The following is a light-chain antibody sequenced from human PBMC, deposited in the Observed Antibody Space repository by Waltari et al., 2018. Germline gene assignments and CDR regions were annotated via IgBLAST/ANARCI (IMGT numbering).Light chain of an antibody. V-gene: IGLV2-14*01. J-gene: IGLJ3*02. Sequence: QSALTQPASVSGSPGQSITISCTGTSSAIGDYSVPWYQHPPGKAPKLMIYEVGSRPPGVSNRFSGSKSGNTASLTISGLQAEDEADYYCLSYTTSDILGVFGGGTKLTVL. CDR1: SSAIGDYS. CDR3: LSYTTSDILGV. CDR2: EVG.